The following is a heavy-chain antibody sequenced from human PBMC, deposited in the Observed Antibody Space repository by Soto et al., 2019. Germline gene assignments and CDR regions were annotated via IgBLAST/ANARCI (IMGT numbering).Heavy chain of an antibody. D-gene: IGHD3-10*01. CDR3: AKPKGTSTRYFDL. V-gene: IGHV3-23*01. CDR1: GFTFSSYA. CDR2: ITAGGGST. Sequence: EVQLLESGGALVQPGGSLRLSCEASGFTFSSYAMTWVRQAPGKGLEWVSTITAGGGSTDYADSVKGRFSISRDNSKNPLYLQMNSLRAEDTAVYSCAKPKGTSTRYFDLWGRGTLVTVSS. J-gene: IGHJ2*01.